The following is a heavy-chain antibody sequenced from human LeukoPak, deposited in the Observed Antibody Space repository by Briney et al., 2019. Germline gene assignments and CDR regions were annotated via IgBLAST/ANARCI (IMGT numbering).Heavy chain of an antibody. CDR2: VFYTGYT. J-gene: IGHJ4*02. D-gene: IGHD2-8*01. V-gene: IGHV4-59*08. CDR3: ARVTSRLGVCDY. CDR1: GGSINNYY. Sequence: SETLSLTCTVSGGSINNYYWSWVRQPPGKGLEWIGYVFYTGYTHYNPSLKSRVTISVDTSKNQFSLKLRSVTAADTAVYYCARVTSRLGVCDYWGQGSLVTVSS.